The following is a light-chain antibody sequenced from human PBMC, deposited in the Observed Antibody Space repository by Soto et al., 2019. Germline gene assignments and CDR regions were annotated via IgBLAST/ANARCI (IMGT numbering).Light chain of an antibody. V-gene: IGKV1-5*03. J-gene: IGKJ1*01. Sequence: DIQMTQSPSTLSASVGDRVTNTCRASQSISSWLAWYQQKPGKAPKLLIYKASSLESGVPSRFSGSGSGTEFTLTISSLQPDDFATYYYQQYNSYSWTFGQGTKVEIK. CDR2: KAS. CDR1: QSISSW. CDR3: QQYNSYSWT.